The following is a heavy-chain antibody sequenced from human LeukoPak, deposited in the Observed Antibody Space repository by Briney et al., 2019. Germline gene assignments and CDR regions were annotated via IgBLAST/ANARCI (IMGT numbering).Heavy chain of an antibody. V-gene: IGHV3-33*01. CDR2: IWYDGSNK. Sequence: SGRSLRLSCAASGFIFSSYGMHWVRQAPGKGLEWVAVIWYDGSNKYYADSVKGRFTISRDNSKNTLYVQMNSLRVEDTAVYYCARDREMYYYGMDVWGQGTTVTVSS. D-gene: IGHD5-24*01. J-gene: IGHJ6*02. CDR1: GFIFSSYG. CDR3: ARDREMYYYGMDV.